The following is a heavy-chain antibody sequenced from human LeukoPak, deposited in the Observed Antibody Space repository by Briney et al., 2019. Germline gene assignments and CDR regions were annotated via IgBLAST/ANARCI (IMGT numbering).Heavy chain of an antibody. J-gene: IGHJ4*02. V-gene: IGHV3-66*02. CDR2: IYSGGST. Sequence: GGSLRLSCAASGFTVSSNYMSWVRQAPGKGLEWVSVIYSGGSTYYADSVKGRFTISRDNSKNTLYLQMNSLRAEDTAVYYCARSPLSPHQVDYWGQGTLVTVSS. CDR1: GFTVSSNY. D-gene: IGHD3-16*02. CDR3: ARSPLSPHQVDY.